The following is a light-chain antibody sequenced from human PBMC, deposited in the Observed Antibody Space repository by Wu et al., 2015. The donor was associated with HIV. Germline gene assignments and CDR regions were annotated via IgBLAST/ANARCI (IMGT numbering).Light chain of an antibody. J-gene: IGKJ1*01. CDR2: DAF. CDR1: QDISSS. V-gene: IGKV1-NL1*01. Sequence: DIQMTQSPSSLSASVGDRVTITCRASQDISSSLAWYQQKPGKAPKFLIYDAFKLESGVSFRFSGNGSGTDYTLTISSLQPEDFATYSCQQYYDTPLTFGQGTKMEIK. CDR3: QQYYDTPLT.